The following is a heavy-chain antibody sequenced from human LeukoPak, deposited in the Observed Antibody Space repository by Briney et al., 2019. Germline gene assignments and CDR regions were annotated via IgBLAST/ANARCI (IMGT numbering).Heavy chain of an antibody. J-gene: IGHJ3*02. V-gene: IGHV3-11*06. CDR1: GFTFSDYY. D-gene: IGHD2-2*01. CDR2: ISSSSSYI. CDR3: ARDRSRPGAFDI. Sequence: GGSLRLSCAASGFTFSDYYMSWIRQAPGKGLEWVSSISSSSSYIYYADSVKGRFTISRDNAKNSLYLQMNSLRAEDTAVYYCARDRSRPGAFDIWGQGTMVTVSS.